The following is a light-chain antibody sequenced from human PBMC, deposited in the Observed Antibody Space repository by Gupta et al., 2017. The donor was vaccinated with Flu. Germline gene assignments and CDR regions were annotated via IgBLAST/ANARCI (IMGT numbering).Light chain of an antibody. Sequence: IQMSQSPSTLSASFGDRVTITCRASQLIYTWLAWYQQKPGKAPKPLIYQASSVESGVPSRFSGSGSGTEFTLTISSRQPEDFANYYCQQKNSSSWTFGQGTKVEIK. V-gene: IGKV1-5*03. CDR1: QLIYTW. J-gene: IGKJ1*01. CDR2: QAS. CDR3: QQKNSSSWT.